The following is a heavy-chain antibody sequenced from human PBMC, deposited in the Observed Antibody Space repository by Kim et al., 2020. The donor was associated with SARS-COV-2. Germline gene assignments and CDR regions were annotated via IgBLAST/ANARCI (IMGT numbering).Heavy chain of an antibody. Sequence: SETLSLTCAVSGGSFSGYYWSWIRQPPGKGLEWIGEINHSGSTNYNPSLKSRVTISVDTSKNQFSLKLSSVTAADTAVYYCARGRPVLRYFDWLFSLDPFDYWGQGTLVTVSS. J-gene: IGHJ4*02. CDR2: INHSGST. CDR1: GGSFSGYY. D-gene: IGHD3-9*01. CDR3: ARGRPVLRYFDWLFSLDPFDY. V-gene: IGHV4-34*01.